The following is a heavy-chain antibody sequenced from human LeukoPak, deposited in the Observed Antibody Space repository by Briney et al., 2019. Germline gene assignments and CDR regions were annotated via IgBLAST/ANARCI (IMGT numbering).Heavy chain of an antibody. V-gene: IGHV3-21*01. J-gene: IGHJ4*02. CDR2: ISSSSSYI. CDR3: ARDPEGYCSSTSCYSAPYYFDY. D-gene: IGHD2-2*02. CDR1: GFTFSSYS. Sequence: GGSLRLSCAASGFTFSSYSMNWVRQAPGKGLEWVSSISSSSSYIYYADSVKGRFTISRDNAKNSLYLQMNSLRAEDKAVYYCARDPEGYCSSTSCYSAPYYFDYWGQGTLVTVSS.